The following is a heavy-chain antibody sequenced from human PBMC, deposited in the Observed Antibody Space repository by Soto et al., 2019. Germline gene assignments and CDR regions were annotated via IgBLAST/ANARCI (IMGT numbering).Heavy chain of an antibody. D-gene: IGHD6-19*01. V-gene: IGHV4-31*03. CDR1: GGSFISGGYY. J-gene: IGHJ5*01. Sequence: QVQLQESGPRLVKPSQTLSLTCSVSGGSFISGGYYWSWIRQFPGKGLEWIGHISYSGSTSYNPSLRSRVTISVDSSKNQLSLQWNSVTASATAVSYCARAPYSSGWPDSWGQGTLVTVSS. CDR3: ARAPYSSGWPDS. CDR2: ISYSGST.